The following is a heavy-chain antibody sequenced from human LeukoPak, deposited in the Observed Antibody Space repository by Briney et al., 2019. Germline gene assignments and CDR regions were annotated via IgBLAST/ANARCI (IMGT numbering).Heavy chain of an antibody. CDR2: IYSCGST. V-gene: IGHV3-66*03. CDR1: GFTVSSNY. J-gene: IGHJ5*02. CDR3: ARPYYDFWSGYYTWFDP. D-gene: IGHD3-3*01. Sequence: GGSLRLSCAASGFTVSSNYMSWVRQAPGKGLEWVSVIYSCGSTYYADSVKGRFTISRDNSKNTLYLQMNSLRAEDTAVYYCARPYYDFWSGYYTWFDPWGQGTLVTVSS.